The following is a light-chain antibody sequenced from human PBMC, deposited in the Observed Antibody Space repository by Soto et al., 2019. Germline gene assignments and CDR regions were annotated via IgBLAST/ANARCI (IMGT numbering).Light chain of an antibody. J-gene: IGLJ3*02. CDR1: RSNIGRNF. V-gene: IGLV1-47*01. CDR2: RNN. CDR3: AAWDDTLDAQV. Sequence: QSVLTQSPSASGTPGQRVTISCSGSRSNIGRNFAYWYQHVPGTAPRLLIQRNNERHSGVPDRFSGSKSGTSVSLAISGLRSDDEATYYCAAWDDTLDAQVFGGGTQLTVL.